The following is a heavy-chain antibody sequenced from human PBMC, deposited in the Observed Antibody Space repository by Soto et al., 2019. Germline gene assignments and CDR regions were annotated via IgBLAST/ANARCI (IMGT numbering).Heavy chain of an antibody. CDR3: VNRLYGDASLGH. CDR1: GFSLSTSGVG. D-gene: IGHD3-16*01. CDR2: IYWDDDK. J-gene: IGHJ4*02. V-gene: IGHV2-5*02. Sequence: QITLKESGPTLVKPTQTLTLTCTFSGFSLSTSGVGVGWIRQPPGQTLEWLAFIYWDDDKRYRPSLMTSLTISTGTSKSQVVLTMTNMDPADTATYYCVNRLYGDASLGHWGQGTLVTVSS.